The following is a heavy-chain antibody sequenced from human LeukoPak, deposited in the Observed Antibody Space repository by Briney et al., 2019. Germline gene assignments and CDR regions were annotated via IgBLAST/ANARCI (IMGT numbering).Heavy chain of an antibody. V-gene: IGHV7-4-1*02. CDR3: AKDPPYTSSWPDALDL. J-gene: IGHJ3*01. CDR2: INTNTGNP. CDR1: GYSFTTFG. D-gene: IGHD6-13*01. Sequence: GASVKVSCKAFGYSFTTFGINWVRQAPAQGLEWMGWINTNTGNPTYAQDFTGRFVFSLDTSVSTAYLQISSLKAEDTAVYYCAKDPPYTSSWPDALDLWGQGTMVTVSS.